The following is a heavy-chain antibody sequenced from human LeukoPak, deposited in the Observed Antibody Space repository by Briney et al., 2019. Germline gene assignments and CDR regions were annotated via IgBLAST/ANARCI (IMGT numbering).Heavy chain of an antibody. J-gene: IGHJ6*03. CDR2: IYPGDSDT. CDR1: GYSFTSYW. Sequence: GESLKISCKGSGYSFTSYWIGWVRQMPGKGLEWMGIIYPGDSDTRYSPSFQGQVTISADKSISTAYLQWSSLKASDTAMYYCAGYSYGSPQQGYYYYYMDVWGKGTTVTISS. D-gene: IGHD5-18*01. CDR3: AGYSYGSPQQGYYYYYMDV. V-gene: IGHV5-51*01.